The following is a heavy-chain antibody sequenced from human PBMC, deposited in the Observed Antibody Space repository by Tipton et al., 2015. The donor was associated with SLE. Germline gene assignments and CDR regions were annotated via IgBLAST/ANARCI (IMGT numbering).Heavy chain of an antibody. V-gene: IGHV4-34*01. Sequence: TLSLTCAVFGGSFSGSYWGWIRQAPGKGLEWIGEISHSGRTNYNPSLKSRVAISIDTSKNQFSLNLTSMTAADTAVYFCASYGDRDAFDIWGQGTMVTVSS. CDR1: GGSFSGSY. J-gene: IGHJ3*02. CDR3: ASYGDRDAFDI. CDR2: ISHSGRT. D-gene: IGHD4-17*01.